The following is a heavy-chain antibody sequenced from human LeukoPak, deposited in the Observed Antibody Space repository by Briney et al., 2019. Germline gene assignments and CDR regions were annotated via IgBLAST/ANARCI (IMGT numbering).Heavy chain of an antibody. CDR3: ARGKRYSSSWYPFDY. J-gene: IGHJ4*02. Sequence: PSETLSLTCAVYGGSFSGYYWSWIRQPPGKGLEWIGEINHGGSTNYNPSLKSRVTISVDTSKNQFSLKLSSVTAADTAVYYCARGKRYSSSWYPFDYWGQGTLVTVSS. CDR1: GGSFSGYY. V-gene: IGHV4-34*01. CDR2: INHGGST. D-gene: IGHD6-13*01.